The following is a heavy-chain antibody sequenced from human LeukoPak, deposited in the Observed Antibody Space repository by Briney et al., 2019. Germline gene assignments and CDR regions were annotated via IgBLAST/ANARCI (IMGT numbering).Heavy chain of an antibody. CDR2: MHTSGST. CDR3: ARESPKEPRYYYMDV. J-gene: IGHJ6*03. CDR1: GGSISSYY. V-gene: IGHV4-4*07. Sequence: SETLSLTCTVSGGSISSYYWSWMRQPAGKGLEWIGRMHTSGSTNYNPSLKSRVTMSVDTSKNQFSLKLSSVTAADTAVYYCARESPKEPRYYYMDVWGKGTTVTVSS. D-gene: IGHD1-26*01.